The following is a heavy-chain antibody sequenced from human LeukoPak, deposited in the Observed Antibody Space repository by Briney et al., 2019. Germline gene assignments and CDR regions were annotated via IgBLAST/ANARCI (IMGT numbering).Heavy chain of an antibody. CDR1: GGSISSGNYY. V-gene: IGHV4-61*02. CDR2: IYTSGST. Sequence: PSETLSLTCTVSGGSISSGNYYWYWIRQPAGKGLEWIGRIYTSGSTNYNPSLKSRVTISVDTSKSQFSLKLSSVTAADTAVYYCARGGYYDTTGSRDALDIWGQGTMVTVSS. D-gene: IGHD3-22*01. J-gene: IGHJ3*02. CDR3: ARGGYYDTTGSRDALDI.